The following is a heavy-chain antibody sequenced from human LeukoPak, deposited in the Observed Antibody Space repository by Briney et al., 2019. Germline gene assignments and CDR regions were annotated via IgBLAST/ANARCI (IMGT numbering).Heavy chain of an antibody. Sequence: GRSLRLSCAASGFTFSSYAMHWVRQAPGKGLEWVAVISYDGSNKYYADSVKGRFTISRDNSKSTLYLQMNSLRAEDTAVYYCARDIVVVPAAIQPGAADYWGQGTLVTVSS. J-gene: IGHJ4*02. V-gene: IGHV3-30-3*01. CDR2: ISYDGSNK. CDR3: ARDIVVVPAAIQPGAADY. CDR1: GFTFSSYA. D-gene: IGHD2-2*02.